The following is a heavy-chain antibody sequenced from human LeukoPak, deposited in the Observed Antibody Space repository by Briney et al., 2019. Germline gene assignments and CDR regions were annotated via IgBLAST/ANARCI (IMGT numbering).Heavy chain of an antibody. Sequence: GGSLRLSCAASGFTFSSYGMHWVRQAPGKGLEWVAVISYDGSNKYYADSVKGRFTISRDNSKNTLYLQMNSLRAEDTAVYYCAKDRLSSSWYSFDYWGQGTLVTVSS. CDR1: GFTFSSYG. CDR3: AKDRLSSSWYSFDY. V-gene: IGHV3-30*18. CDR2: ISYDGSNK. J-gene: IGHJ4*02. D-gene: IGHD6-13*01.